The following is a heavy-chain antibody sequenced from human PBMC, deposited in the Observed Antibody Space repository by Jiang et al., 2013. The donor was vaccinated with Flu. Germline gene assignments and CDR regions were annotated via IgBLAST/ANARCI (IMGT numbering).Heavy chain of an antibody. CDR3: ARDVWELIDY. J-gene: IGHJ4*02. V-gene: IGHV3-33*01. CDR2: YGMMEVI. CDR1: GFTFSSYG. Sequence: AASGFTFSSYGMHWVRQAPGKGLEWWQLYGMMEVINTMQTPXKGRFTISRDNSKNTLYLQMNSLRAEDTAVYYCARDVWELIDYWGQGTLVTVSS. D-gene: IGHD1-26*01.